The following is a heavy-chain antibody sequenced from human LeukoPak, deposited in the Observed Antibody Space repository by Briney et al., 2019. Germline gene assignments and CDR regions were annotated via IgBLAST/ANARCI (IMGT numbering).Heavy chain of an antibody. CDR2: IIPIFGTA. Sequence: SVKVSCKASGGTFSSYAISWVRQAPGQGLEWMGGIIPIFGTANYAQKFQGRVTITADESTSTAYMELSSLRSEDTAVYYRARGSSVSAFGSRDGSGSYWYYFDYWGQGTLVTVSS. D-gene: IGHD3-10*01. V-gene: IGHV1-69*13. CDR1: GGTFSSYA. J-gene: IGHJ4*02. CDR3: ARGSSVSAFGSRDGSGSYWYYFDY.